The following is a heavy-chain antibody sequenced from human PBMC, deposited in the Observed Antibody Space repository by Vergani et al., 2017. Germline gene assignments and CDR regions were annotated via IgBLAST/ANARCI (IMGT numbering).Heavy chain of an antibody. V-gene: IGHV3-64D*06. D-gene: IGHD1-26*01. J-gene: IGHJ4*02. Sequence: VQLVESGGGVVQPGRSLRLSCAASGFTFSSYSMNWVRQAPGKGLEYVSAISSNGGSTYYADSVKGRFTISRDNSKNTLYLQMSSLRAEDTAVYYCVKSGGTVHYWGQGTLVTVSS. CDR3: VKSGGTVHY. CDR1: GFTFSSYS. CDR2: ISSNGGST.